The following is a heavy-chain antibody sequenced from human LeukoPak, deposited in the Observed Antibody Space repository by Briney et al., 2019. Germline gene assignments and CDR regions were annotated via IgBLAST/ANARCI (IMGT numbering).Heavy chain of an antibody. CDR1: GYTFTSYD. Sequence: ASVKVSCKASGYTFTSYDINWVRQATGQGLEWMGWMNPNSGNTGYAQKFQGRVTMTRDTSISTAYMELSRLRSDDTAVYHCARVNDSSGYTYFYYYGMDVWGQGTTVTVSS. CDR3: ARVNDSSGYTYFYYYGMDV. CDR2: MNPNSGNT. V-gene: IGHV1-8*01. D-gene: IGHD3-22*01. J-gene: IGHJ6*02.